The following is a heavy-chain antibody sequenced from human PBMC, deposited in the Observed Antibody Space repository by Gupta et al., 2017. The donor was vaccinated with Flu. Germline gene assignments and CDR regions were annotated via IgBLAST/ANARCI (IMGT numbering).Heavy chain of an antibody. CDR2: IYYSGST. CDR1: GGSIISYY. V-gene: IGHV4-59*08. J-gene: IGHJ3*02. D-gene: IGHD5-24*01. CDR3: ARQATMITHDAFDI. Sequence: QVQLQESGPGLVKPSETLALTCTVSGGSIISYYWSWIRQPPGQGLEWIGNIYYSGSTNYNPSLKSRVTMSVDTSKNQFSLRLSSVTASDTAVYFCARQATMITHDAFDIWGQGTMVTVSS.